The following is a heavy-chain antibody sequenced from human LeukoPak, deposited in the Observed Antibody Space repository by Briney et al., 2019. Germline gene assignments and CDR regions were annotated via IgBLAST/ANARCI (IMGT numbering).Heavy chain of an antibody. D-gene: IGHD1-20*01. CDR3: AREYNSPNRFDY. Sequence: GGSLRLSCAASTFTFSSSTMNGVRQAPGKGLEWVSSISSSSSYINYADSVKGRFTISRDNAKNSLYLQMNSLRAEDTAVYYCAREYNSPNRFDYWGQGTLVTVSS. V-gene: IGHV3-21*01. CDR2: ISSSSSYI. CDR1: TFTFSSST. J-gene: IGHJ4*02.